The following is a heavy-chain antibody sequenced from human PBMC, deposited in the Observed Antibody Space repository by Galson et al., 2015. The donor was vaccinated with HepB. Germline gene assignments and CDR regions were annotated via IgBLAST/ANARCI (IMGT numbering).Heavy chain of an antibody. CDR1: GYSFTNYW. V-gene: IGHV5-51*03. CDR3: ASSSSSWYRHAFDI. J-gene: IGHJ3*02. CDR2: IYPGDSDT. D-gene: IGHD6-13*01. Sequence: QSGAEVKKPGESLKISCKGSGYSFTNYWIGWVRQMPGKGLEWMGIIYPGDSDTRYSPSSQGQVTISADKSTSTAYLQWSSLKVSDTAMYYCASSSSSWYRHAFDIWGQGTMVTVSS.